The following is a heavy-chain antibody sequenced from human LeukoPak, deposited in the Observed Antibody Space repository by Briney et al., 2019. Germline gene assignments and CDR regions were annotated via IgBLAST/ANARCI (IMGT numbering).Heavy chain of an antibody. Sequence: SETLSLTCTVSGGSISSSSYYWGWIRQPPGKGLEWIGGFYYSGSTYYNPSLKSRVTISVDTSKNQFSLKLSSVTAADTAVYYCASKQRGEYCSGGGCFLGDAFDIWGQGTMVTVSS. V-gene: IGHV4-39*01. D-gene: IGHD2-15*01. CDR2: FYYSGST. CDR1: GGSISSSSYY. J-gene: IGHJ3*02. CDR3: ASKQRGEYCSGGGCFLGDAFDI.